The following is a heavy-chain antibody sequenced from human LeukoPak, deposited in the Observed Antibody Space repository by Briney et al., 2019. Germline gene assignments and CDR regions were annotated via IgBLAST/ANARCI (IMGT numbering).Heavy chain of an antibody. V-gene: IGHV1-69*13. CDR1: GGTFSSYA. Sequence: ASVKVSCKASGGTFSSYAISWVRQAPGQGLEWMGGIIPIFGTANYAQKFQGRVTITADESTSTAYMELSSPRSEDTAVYYCAREELRFLEWPLYYYMDVWGKGTTVTVSS. CDR2: IIPIFGTA. CDR3: AREELRFLEWPLYYYMDV. J-gene: IGHJ6*03. D-gene: IGHD3-3*01.